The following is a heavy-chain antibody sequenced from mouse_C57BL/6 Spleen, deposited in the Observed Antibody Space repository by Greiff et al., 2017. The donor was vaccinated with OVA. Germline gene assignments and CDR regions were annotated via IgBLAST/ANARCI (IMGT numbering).Heavy chain of an antibody. Sequence: EVQLQQSGPELVKPGASVKISCKASGYSFTGYYMNWVKQSPEKSLEWIGEINPSTGGTTYNQKFKAKATLTVDKSSSTAYMHLKILTSEDSAVYYFARRGYDYDRGYIDYWGQGTTLTVSS. J-gene: IGHJ2*01. D-gene: IGHD2-4*01. V-gene: IGHV1-42*01. CDR3: ARRGYDYDRGYIDY. CDR2: INPSTGGT. CDR1: GYSFTGYY.